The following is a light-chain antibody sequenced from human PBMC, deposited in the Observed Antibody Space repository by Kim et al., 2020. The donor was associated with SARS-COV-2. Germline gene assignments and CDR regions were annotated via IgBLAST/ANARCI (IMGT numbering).Light chain of an antibody. J-gene: IGKJ1*01. Sequence: DIQMTQSPSSLSAYVGDRLTITCRASQGISSWLAWYQLKPGKAPKSLIYAASSLLSGVPSRFSGRGSGTDFTLTISSLQPEDFATYFCQQYDNYPRTFVQGTKMDIK. CDR3: QQYDNYPRT. V-gene: IGKV1D-16*01. CDR2: AAS. CDR1: QGISSW.